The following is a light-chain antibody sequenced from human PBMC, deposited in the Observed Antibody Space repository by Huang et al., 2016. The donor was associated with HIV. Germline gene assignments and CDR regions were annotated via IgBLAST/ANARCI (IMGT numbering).Light chain of an antibody. CDR2: AAS. CDR3: QQSRNLPRT. CDR1: ENIVYS. J-gene: IGKJ4*01. Sequence: DIQLTQYPSSLSASVGDGITITCRASENIVYSLSWFQQKPGHAPKALIYAASRLHAGVPSKFRGTGSGTNFTLSINGLGPEDFATYYCQQSRNLPRTYGGGTKVDI. V-gene: IGKV1-39*01.